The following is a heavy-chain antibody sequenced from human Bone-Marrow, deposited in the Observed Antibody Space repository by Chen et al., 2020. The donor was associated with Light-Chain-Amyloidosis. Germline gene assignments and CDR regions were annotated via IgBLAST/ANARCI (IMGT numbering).Heavy chain of an antibody. Sequence: QVNLVRSGAEAKKAVASIKISCKASGYTFINYYIHWVRQATGQGLEWMGAINPNDGNTTYVQKFQGRVSMTRDTSSDTVYMDVTRLTSDDTAMYFCTRTDSNYIFDYWGQGTLVTVSA. CDR2: INPNDGNT. V-gene: IGHV1-46*01. CDR3: TRTDSNYIFDY. J-gene: IGHJ4*02. CDR1: GYTFINYY. D-gene: IGHD4-4*01.